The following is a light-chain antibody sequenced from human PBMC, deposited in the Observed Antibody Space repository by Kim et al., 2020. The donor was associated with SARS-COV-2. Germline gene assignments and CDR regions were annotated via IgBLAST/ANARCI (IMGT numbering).Light chain of an antibody. J-gene: IGKJ5*01. CDR2: GTS. CDR3: QQYNNWPPT. V-gene: IGKV3-15*01. CDR1: QSVSSN. Sequence: IVMTQSPAALSVSPGERATLSCRASQSVSSNLAWYQQKPGQAPRLLIYGTSTRVTGIPATFSGSGSGTEFTLTISSLQPEDFAIYYCQQYNNWPPTFGQGTRLEIK.